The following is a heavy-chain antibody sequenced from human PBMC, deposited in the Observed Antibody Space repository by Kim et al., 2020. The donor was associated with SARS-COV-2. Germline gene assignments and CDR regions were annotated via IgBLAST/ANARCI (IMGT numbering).Heavy chain of an antibody. V-gene: IGHV3-49*04. CDR3: TPWVSQSIFRS. CDR2: ITSKSAGATI. D-gene: IGHD3-16*01. Sequence: GGSLRLSCAVSGLTFSDYAVAWVRQAPGKGLEWVGSITSKSAGATIEDAASVGGRFTFARDDANSVAYLQLNSLRVEDTAVYYCTPWVSQSIFRSWGHGT. J-gene: IGHJ5*01. CDR1: GLTFSDYA.